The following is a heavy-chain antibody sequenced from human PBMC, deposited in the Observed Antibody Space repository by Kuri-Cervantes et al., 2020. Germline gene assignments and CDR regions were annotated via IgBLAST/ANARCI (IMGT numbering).Heavy chain of an antibody. D-gene: IGHD6-6*01. CDR2: IYYSGST. CDR1: GGSISSYY. Sequence: SETLSLTCTVSGGSISSYYWSWIRQPPGKGLEWIGYIYYSGSTNYSPSLKSRVTISVDTSKNQFSLKLSSVTAADTAVYCCARGKSIAARLEGPPDYWGQGTLVTVSS. V-gene: IGHV4-59*12. CDR3: ARGKSIAARLEGPPDY. J-gene: IGHJ4*02.